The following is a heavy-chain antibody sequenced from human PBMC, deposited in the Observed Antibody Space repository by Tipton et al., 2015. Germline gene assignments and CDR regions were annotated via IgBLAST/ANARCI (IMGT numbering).Heavy chain of an antibody. Sequence: TLSLTCTVSGDSIISGTYYWGWIRQPPGKGLEWIGTIYYSGSTYYNPSLKSRVTIYVDTSKNQFSVRLTSVTAADTAIYYCARRGQYCTNGVCYRNWFDPWGQGTLVTVSS. V-gene: IGHV4-39*01. J-gene: IGHJ5*02. CDR1: GDSIISGTYY. D-gene: IGHD2-8*01. CDR2: IYYSGST. CDR3: ARRGQYCTNGVCYRNWFDP.